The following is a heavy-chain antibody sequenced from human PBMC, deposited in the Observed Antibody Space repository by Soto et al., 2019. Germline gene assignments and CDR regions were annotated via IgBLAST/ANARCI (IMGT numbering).Heavy chain of an antibody. J-gene: IGHJ5*02. CDR1: GDSVSSNSAA. CDR2: TYYRSKWYN. D-gene: IGHD6-13*01. V-gene: IGHV6-1*01. CDR3: AGDTTLIAAAAHNWFDP. Sequence: PSQTLSLTCVISGDSVSSNSAAWNWIRQSPSRGLEWLGRTYYRSKWYNDYAVSVKSRITINPDTSKNQFSLQLNSVTPEDTAVYYCAGDTTLIAAAAHNWFDPWGQGTLVTVSS.